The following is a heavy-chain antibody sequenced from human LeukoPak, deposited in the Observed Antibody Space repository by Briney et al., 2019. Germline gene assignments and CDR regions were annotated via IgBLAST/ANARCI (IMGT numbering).Heavy chain of an antibody. CDR2: IYWNSGSI. CDR1: GFTFDDYA. CDR3: AKDRTNYYDSSGNFDY. Sequence: GGSLRLSCAASGFTFDDYAMHWVRQAPGKGLEWVSDIYWNSGSIDYADSVKGRFTISRDNAKNSLYLQMNSLRAEDTGLYYCAKDRTNYYDSSGNFDYWGQGTLVTVSS. D-gene: IGHD3-22*01. J-gene: IGHJ4*02. V-gene: IGHV3-9*01.